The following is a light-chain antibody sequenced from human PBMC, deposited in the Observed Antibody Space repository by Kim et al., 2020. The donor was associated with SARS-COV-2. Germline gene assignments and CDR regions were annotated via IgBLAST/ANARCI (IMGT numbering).Light chain of an antibody. V-gene: IGKV3-20*01. Sequence: PGERVTLSCRASQTVINNYLAWYQQKPGQAPRLLIYGASSRATGIPDRFSGSGSGTDFTLTISKLEPEDFAVYYCQQFGSSPPYSFGQGAKVDIK. CDR1: QTVINNY. CDR3: QQFGSSPPYS. J-gene: IGKJ2*03. CDR2: GAS.